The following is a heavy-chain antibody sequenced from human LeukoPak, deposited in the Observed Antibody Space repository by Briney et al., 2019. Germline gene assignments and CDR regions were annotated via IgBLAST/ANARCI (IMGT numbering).Heavy chain of an antibody. V-gene: IGHV3-30*02. CDR3: ARGIYYDSTPEDFDI. CDR1: GFTFSSYG. Sequence: PGGSLRLSCAASGFTFSSYGMHWVRQAPGKGLERVAFMRYDGSNKYYADSVKGRFTISRDNSKNTLYLQMNSLRAEDTAVYYCARGIYYDSTPEDFDIWGQGTMVTVSS. D-gene: IGHD3-22*01. CDR2: MRYDGSNK. J-gene: IGHJ3*02.